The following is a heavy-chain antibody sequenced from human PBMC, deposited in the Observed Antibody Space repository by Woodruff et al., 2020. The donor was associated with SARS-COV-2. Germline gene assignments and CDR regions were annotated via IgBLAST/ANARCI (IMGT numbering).Heavy chain of an antibody. Sequence: RVTISVDTSKNQFSLKLSSVTAADTAVYYCARAVEMATTELLDYFDYWGQGTLVTVSS. J-gene: IGHJ4*02. V-gene: IGHV4-30-2*05. CDR3: ARAVEMATTELLDYFDY. D-gene: IGHD5-12*01.